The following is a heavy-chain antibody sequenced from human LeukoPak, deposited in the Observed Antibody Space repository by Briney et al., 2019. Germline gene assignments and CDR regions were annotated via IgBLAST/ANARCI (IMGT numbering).Heavy chain of an antibody. J-gene: IGHJ6*04. CDR2: IYSSGST. Sequence: SETLSLTCTVSGGFISSYYWTWIRQPPGKGLEWIGYIYSSGSTSYSPSLKSRVTISVDTSKNQFSLKLSSVTAADTAVYYCARIRYGDFLDVWGKGTTVTISS. D-gene: IGHD4-17*01. V-gene: IGHV4-59*01. CDR3: ARIRYGDFLDV. CDR1: GGFISSYY.